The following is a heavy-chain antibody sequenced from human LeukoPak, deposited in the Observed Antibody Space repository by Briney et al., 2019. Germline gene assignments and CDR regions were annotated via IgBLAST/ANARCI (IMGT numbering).Heavy chain of an antibody. CDR3: AKGVRRSSDYSSPVDY. J-gene: IGHJ4*02. CDR2: ISGSGGST. V-gene: IGHV3-23*01. CDR1: GFTFSSYA. D-gene: IGHD3-22*01. Sequence: GGSLRLSCAASGFTFSSYAKSWVRQAPGKGLEWVSAISGSGGSTYYADSVKGRFTISRDNSRNTLYLQMNSLRAEDTAVYYCAKGVRRSSDYSSPVDYWGQGTLVTVSS.